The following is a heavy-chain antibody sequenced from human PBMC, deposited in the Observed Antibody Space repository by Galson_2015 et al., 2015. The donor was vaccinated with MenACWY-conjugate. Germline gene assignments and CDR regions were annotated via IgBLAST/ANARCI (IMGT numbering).Heavy chain of an antibody. J-gene: IGHJ4*02. CDR3: AKAGYSSGFLVGHSSDF. D-gene: IGHD6-19*01. Sequence: SLRLSCAASGFTFSAYGMNWVRQAPGKGLEWVSGISGSDGSTFYADSVEGRFTISRDNSKNMLYFQMNALKAEDTAVYYCAKAGYSSGFLVGHSSDFWGQGTLVTVSS. CDR2: ISGSDGST. CDR1: GFTFSAYG. V-gene: IGHV3-23*01.